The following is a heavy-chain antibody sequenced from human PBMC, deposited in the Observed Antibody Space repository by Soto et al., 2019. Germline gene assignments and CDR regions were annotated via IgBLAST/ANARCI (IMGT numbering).Heavy chain of an antibody. Sequence: GGSLRLSCAASGFTIDNYCMHWVRQAPGKGLECVAVISYDGSFEYYADSVKRRFTISRDNSERTLFLQMDEWRTDDGAVYDCAKERTGGPLRTYYSVGLRGHGSQVTVSS. CDR2: ISYDGSFE. CDR1: GFTIDNYC. V-gene: IGHV3-30*18. CDR3: AKERTGGPLRTYYSVGL. D-gene: IGHD3-16*01. J-gene: IGHJ6*02.